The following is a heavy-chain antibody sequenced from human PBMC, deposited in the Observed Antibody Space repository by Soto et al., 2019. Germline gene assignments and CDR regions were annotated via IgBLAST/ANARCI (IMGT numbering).Heavy chain of an antibody. CDR1: GITFSSYA. D-gene: IGHD5-12*01. CDR2: IVGSCDNT. Sequence: EVQLLESGGGLVQPGGSMRLSCAASGITFSSYAMSWVRQAPGKGLAWVFAIVGSCDNTYYADSVKGRFTMSRDNSNNTLYLQMNSLRVEDTAVYYCAKDNTHRGYSGSEFDYWGQGTLVTVSS. J-gene: IGHJ4*02. V-gene: IGHV3-23*01. CDR3: AKDNTHRGYSGSEFDY.